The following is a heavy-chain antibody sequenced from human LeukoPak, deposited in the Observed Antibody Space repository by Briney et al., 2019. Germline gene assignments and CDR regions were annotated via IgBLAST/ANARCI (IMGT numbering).Heavy chain of an antibody. Sequence: PSETLSLTCTVSGGSISSSSYYWGWIRQPPGKGLEWIGSIYYSGSTYYNPSLKSRVTISVDTSKNQFSLKLSSVTAADTAVYYCAGGALWFGDPMDVWGQGTTVTVSS. CDR2: IYYSGST. D-gene: IGHD3-10*01. CDR3: AGGALWFGDPMDV. V-gene: IGHV4-39*01. J-gene: IGHJ6*02. CDR1: GGSISSSSYY.